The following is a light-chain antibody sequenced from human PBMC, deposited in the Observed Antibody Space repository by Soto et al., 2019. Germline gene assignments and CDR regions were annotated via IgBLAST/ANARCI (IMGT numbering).Light chain of an antibody. Sequence: EIVMTQSPATLSVSPGERVTLSCRASQSVSNNLVWYQQKPGQAPRLLMYGSSIRASGIPARFSGSGSGTDFTLTISSLEPEDFAVYYCQQRSNLVSFGPGTRLEIK. CDR2: GSS. V-gene: IGKV3-11*01. CDR1: QSVSNN. CDR3: QQRSNLVS. J-gene: IGKJ5*01.